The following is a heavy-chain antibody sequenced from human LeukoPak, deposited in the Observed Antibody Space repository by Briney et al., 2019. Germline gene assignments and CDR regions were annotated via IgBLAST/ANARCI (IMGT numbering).Heavy chain of an antibody. CDR2: IWYDGSNK. CDR3: ARDPYSSSWYGQLDY. Sequence: GGSLRLSCAASGFTFSSYAMSWVRQAPGKGLEWVAVIWYDGSNKYYADSVKGRFTISRDNSKNTLYLQMNSLRAEDTAVYYCARDPYSSSWYGQLDYWGQGTLVTVSS. CDR1: GFTFSSYA. V-gene: IGHV3-33*08. J-gene: IGHJ4*02. D-gene: IGHD6-13*01.